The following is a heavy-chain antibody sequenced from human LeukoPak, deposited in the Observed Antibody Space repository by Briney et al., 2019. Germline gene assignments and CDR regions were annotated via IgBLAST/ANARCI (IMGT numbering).Heavy chain of an antibody. CDR3: AEHGITMIGGV. D-gene: IGHD3-10*02. J-gene: IGHJ6*04. Sequence: GGSLRLSCAASGFTFSSYEMNWVRQAPGQGLEWVSYISSSGSTIYYADTVKGRFTISRDNAMISLYLLMNSLRAEDTSVYYCAEHGITMIGGVWGKGTTVTISS. V-gene: IGHV3-48*03. CDR2: ISSSGSTI. CDR1: GFTFSSYE.